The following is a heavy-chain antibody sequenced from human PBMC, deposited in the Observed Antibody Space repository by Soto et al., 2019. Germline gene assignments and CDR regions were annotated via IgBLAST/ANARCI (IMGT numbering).Heavy chain of an antibody. V-gene: IGHV2-5*01. CDR3: AHRRSPRYYFDY. CDR1: GFSLSTSGVG. J-gene: IGHJ4*02. Sequence: QITLKESGPTLVKPTQTLTLTCTFSGFSLSTSGVGVGWIRQPPGKALEWLALIYWNDDKRYSPSLKSRLTITKDTSKNQVVLTMTNMDPVDTATYYCAHRRSPRYYFDYWGQGTLVTVSS. CDR2: IYWNDDK. D-gene: IGHD3-3*01.